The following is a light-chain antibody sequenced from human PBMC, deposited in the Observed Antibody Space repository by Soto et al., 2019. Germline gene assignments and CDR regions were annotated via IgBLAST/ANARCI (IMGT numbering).Light chain of an antibody. Sequence: QSVLTQPPSASGSPGQSVTISCSGTSSDVGGYNYVSWYQQHPGKAPKLMIYEVSKRPSGVPDRFSGSKSGNTASLTVSGLQAEYDADYYCNPDTSTSTYVFGNGTNVTV. CDR1: SSDVGGYNY. V-gene: IGLV2-8*01. J-gene: IGLJ1*01. CDR2: EVS. CDR3: NPDTSTSTYV.